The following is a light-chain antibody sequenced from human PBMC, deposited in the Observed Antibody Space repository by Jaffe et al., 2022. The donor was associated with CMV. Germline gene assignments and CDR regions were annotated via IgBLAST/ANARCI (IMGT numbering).Light chain of an antibody. CDR3: NSRDNSGNYH. V-gene: IGLV3-19*01. CDR1: SVRFFS. J-gene: IGLJ2*01. Sequence: SSELTQDPAVSVALGQTVRITCRGDSVRFFSPSWYQQKPGQAPELVVYGANFRPSGIPDRFSASTSGGEGSLTITGAQADDEADYYCNSRDNSGNYHFGGGTHLTVL. CDR2: GAN.